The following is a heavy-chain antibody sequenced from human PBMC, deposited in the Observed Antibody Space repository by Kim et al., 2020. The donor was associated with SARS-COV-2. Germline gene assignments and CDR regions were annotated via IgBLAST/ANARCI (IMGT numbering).Heavy chain of an antibody. V-gene: IGHV1-2*02. D-gene: IGHD3-22*01. Sequence: ASVKVSCKASGYTFTGYYMHWVRQAPGQGLEWMGWINPNSGGTNYAQKFQGRVTMTRDTSISTAYMELSRLRSDDTAVYYCARADEIYDSSGYYPHWGQGTLVTVSS. J-gene: IGHJ4*02. CDR1: GYTFTGYY. CDR2: INPNSGGT. CDR3: ARADEIYDSSGYYPH.